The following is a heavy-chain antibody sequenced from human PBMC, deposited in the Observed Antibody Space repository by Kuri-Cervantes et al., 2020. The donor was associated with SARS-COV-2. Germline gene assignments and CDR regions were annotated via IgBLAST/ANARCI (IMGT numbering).Heavy chain of an antibody. J-gene: IGHJ6*02. CDR1: GFTFSSYG. Sequence: GESLKISCAASGFTFSSYGMHWVRQAPGKGLEWVAVIWHDGSNKYYADSVKGRFTISRDNSKNTLYLQMNSLRAEDTAVYYCARDPYYYDSTVLDVWGQGTTVTVSS. CDR2: IWHDGSNK. CDR3: ARDPYYYDSTVLDV. D-gene: IGHD3-22*01. V-gene: IGHV3-33*08.